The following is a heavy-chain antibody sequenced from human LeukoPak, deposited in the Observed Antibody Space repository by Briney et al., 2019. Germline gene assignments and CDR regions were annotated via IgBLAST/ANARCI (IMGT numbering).Heavy chain of an antibody. V-gene: IGHV4-4*02. CDR3: ARWATVRGVLNKYNCFDP. J-gene: IGHJ5*02. CDR1: GGSISSSNW. D-gene: IGHD3-10*01. CDR2: IYHSGST. Sequence: PSGTLSLTCAVSGGSISSSNWWSWVRQPPGKGLEWIGEIYHSGSTNYNPSLKSRVTISVDTSKNQFSLKLSSVTAADTAVYYCARWATVRGVLNKYNCFDPWGQGTLVTVSS.